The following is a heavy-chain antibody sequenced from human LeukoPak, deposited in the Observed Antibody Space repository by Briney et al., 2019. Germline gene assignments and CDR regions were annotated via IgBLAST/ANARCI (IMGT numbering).Heavy chain of an antibody. J-gene: IGHJ4*02. CDR2: ISWNSGRI. CDR1: GVTFDGYA. V-gene: IGHV3-9*01. CDR3: AKDMSYSSGGIDY. D-gene: IGHD6-19*01. Sequence: GGSLRLSCAASGVTFDGYAMYWGRHAPGQGLERVSGISWNSGRIGYADSVKGRFTISRDNAKNSLYLQMNSLRAEDTALYYCAKDMSYSSGGIDYWGQGTLVTVSS.